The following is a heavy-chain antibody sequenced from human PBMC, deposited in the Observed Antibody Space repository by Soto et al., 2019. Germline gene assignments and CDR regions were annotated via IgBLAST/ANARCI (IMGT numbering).Heavy chain of an antibody. V-gene: IGHV1-3*01. CDR1: CYTFTSYA. CDR3: ARDLGGWPDY. Sequence: ASVHGSCKTPCYTFTSYAMHSTRQAPGQRLEWMGWINAGNGNTKYSQKFQGRVTITIDTSASTAYMELSSLRSEDTAIYYCARDLGGWPDYWGQGTLVTVSS. J-gene: IGHJ4*02. CDR2: INAGNGNT. D-gene: IGHD6-19*01.